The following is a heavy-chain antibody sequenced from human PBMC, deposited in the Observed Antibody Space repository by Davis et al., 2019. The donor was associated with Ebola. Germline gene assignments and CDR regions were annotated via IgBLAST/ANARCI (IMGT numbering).Heavy chain of an antibody. J-gene: IGHJ4*02. CDR1: GFTFSNYD. V-gene: IGHV3-48*02. D-gene: IGHD3-10*01. CDR3: VREWFGETD. Sequence: GESLKISCAASGFTFSNYDMNWVRQAPGKGLEWVSNISGGSSRISYADSVKGRFTISGDNAKNSLYLQMNSLGDEDTAVYYCVREWFGETDWGQGTLVTVSS. CDR2: ISGGSSRI.